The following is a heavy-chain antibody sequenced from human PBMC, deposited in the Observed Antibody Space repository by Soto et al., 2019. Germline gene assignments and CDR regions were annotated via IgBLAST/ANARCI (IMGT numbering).Heavy chain of an antibody. CDR1: GLHFSIYA. CDR2: ITGNGGST. D-gene: IGHD5-12*01. V-gene: IGHV3-23*01. Sequence: VQLLESGGGLVEPGGSLRLSCAASGLHFSIYAMGWVRQAPGKGLEWVSVITGNGGSTYYPDSVKGRFSISRDISKNTLFLEMNSLRAQDTAIYYCARLGGYSGYAPFDYWGQGTLVTVSS. J-gene: IGHJ4*02. CDR3: ARLGGYSGYAPFDY.